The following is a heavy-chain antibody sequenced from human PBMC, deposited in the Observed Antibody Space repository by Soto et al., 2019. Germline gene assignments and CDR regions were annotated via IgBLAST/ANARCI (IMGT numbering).Heavy chain of an antibody. Sequence: PSQTLSHTCVISGDSVSSNSAAWNCIRQSPSRGLEWLGRTYFRAKWFNDYAVSVKSRISINPDTSKNQISLQLKSVTPDDTAVYYCGRDDLAVGYGMDVWGQGTTGTVSS. CDR1: GDSVSSNSAA. J-gene: IGHJ6*02. CDR3: GRDDLAVGYGMDV. CDR2: TYFRAKWFN. D-gene: IGHD1-26*01. V-gene: IGHV6-1*01.